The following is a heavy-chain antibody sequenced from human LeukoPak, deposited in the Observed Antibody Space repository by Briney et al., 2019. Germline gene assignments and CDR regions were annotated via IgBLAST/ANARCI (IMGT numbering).Heavy chain of an antibody. CDR1: GFTFRLYV. CDR2: ITGSGGSI. J-gene: IGHJ4*02. CDR3: AHPSTPDYGGLDY. Sequence: GGSLRLSCAASGFTFRLYVMTWVRQAPGKGLEWVSAITGSGGSIYYADSVRGRFTISRDNSKNTLYLQMSSLRAEDTAIYYCAHPSTPDYGGLDYWGQGTLVTVSS. D-gene: IGHD4-17*01. V-gene: IGHV3-23*01.